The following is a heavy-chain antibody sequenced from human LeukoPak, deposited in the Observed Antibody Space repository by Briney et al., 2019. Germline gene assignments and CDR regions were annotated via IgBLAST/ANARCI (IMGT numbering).Heavy chain of an antibody. CDR3: AKVSGRELKGYYFDY. D-gene: IGHD3-10*01. CDR1: GFTFSSYG. V-gene: IGHV3-30*02. CDR2: IRYDGSNK. J-gene: IGHJ4*02. Sequence: GGSLRLSCAASGFTFSSYGMHWVRQAPGKGLEWVAFIRYDGSNKYYADSVKGRFTISRDNSKNTLYLQMNSLRAEDTAVYYCAKVSGRELKGYYFDYWGQGTLVTVSS.